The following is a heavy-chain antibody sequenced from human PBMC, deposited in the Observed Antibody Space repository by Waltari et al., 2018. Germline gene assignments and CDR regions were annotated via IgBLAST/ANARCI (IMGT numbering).Heavy chain of an antibody. CDR3: ARGEEGYGEAYY. D-gene: IGHD3-10*01. CDR2: INDDAKEK. Sequence: EVQLVESGGGLVQPGGSLSLSCAASGFTFTKYWMTWVRQAPGKGLELGANINDDAKEKYHVDSVKGRFTISRDNTKKSLYLQMNSRRVDDTAVYYCARGEEGYGEAYYWGQGTLVTVSS. CDR1: GFTFTKYW. V-gene: IGHV3-7*04. J-gene: IGHJ4*02.